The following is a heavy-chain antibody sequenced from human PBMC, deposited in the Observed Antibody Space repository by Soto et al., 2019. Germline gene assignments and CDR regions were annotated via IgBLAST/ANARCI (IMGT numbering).Heavy chain of an antibody. CDR2: IGGHNGNI. Sequence: QVQLVQSGAELKRPGASVKVSCKAYGYTFTKYGVSWVRQAPGQGLEWIGWIGGHNGNINYSQKVQGRLTMTTDTSKSTGYRELRSLQSDDTAADYCASDSVLGSDFWSAYTGGYVDMWGHGSLVPVSS. D-gene: IGHD3-3*01. V-gene: IGHV1-18*04. CDR1: GYTFTKYG. J-gene: IGHJ4*01. CDR3: ASDSVLGSDFWSAYTGGYVDM.